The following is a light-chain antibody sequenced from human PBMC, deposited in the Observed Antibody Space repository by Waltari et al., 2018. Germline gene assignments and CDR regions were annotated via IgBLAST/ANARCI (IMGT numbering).Light chain of an antibody. CDR3: QQYYSTPPT. V-gene: IGKV4-1*01. CDR2: SSS. CDR1: QSVLYSSNNNNC. J-gene: IGKJ1*01. Sequence: DIVMTQSPDSLAVSLGERATINCKSSQSVLYSSNNNNCLPWYQRRPGQPPKLPIYSSSARESGVPDRFSGSGSETDFTLTISSLQAEDVAVYYCQQYYSTPPTFGQGTKVEIK.